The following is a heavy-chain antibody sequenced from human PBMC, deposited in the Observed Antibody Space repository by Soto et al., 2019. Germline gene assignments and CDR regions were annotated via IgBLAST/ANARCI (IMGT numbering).Heavy chain of an antibody. V-gene: IGHV3-48*03. Sequence: EVQLVESGGGLVQPGGSLRLSCAASGFTFSSYEMNWVRQAPGKGLEWVSYISSSGSTIYYADSVKGRFTISRDNAKNSLCLQMNSLRAEDTAVYYCARVAYYYDSSGYYGAFDIWGQGTMVTVSS. D-gene: IGHD3-22*01. J-gene: IGHJ3*02. CDR3: ARVAYYYDSSGYYGAFDI. CDR1: GFTFSSYE. CDR2: ISSSGSTI.